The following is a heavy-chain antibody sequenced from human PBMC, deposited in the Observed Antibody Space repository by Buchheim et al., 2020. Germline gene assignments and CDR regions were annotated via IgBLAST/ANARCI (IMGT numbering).Heavy chain of an antibody. CDR1: GFSFSSYE. CDR3: ARVGGGTYCDY. D-gene: IGHD2-15*01. CDR2: VGTRGTI. V-gene: IGHV3-48*03. Sequence: EVQMVESGGGLVRPGGSLRLSCAASGFSFSSYEMNWVRQAPGKGLEWVSYVGTRGTIYYADSVKGRFTISRDNAKNSLYLQMSSLRAEDTAIYYCARVGGGTYCDYWGQGTL. J-gene: IGHJ4*02.